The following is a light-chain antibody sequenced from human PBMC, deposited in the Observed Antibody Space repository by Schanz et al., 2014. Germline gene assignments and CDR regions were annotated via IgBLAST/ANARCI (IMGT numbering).Light chain of an antibody. J-gene: IGLJ3*02. CDR2: DVS. Sequence: QSVLTQPASVSGSPGQWITISCTGTSSDVGGYNYVSWFQQHAGKAPKVMIYDVSNRPSGVSHRFSGSKSGNTASLTISGLQPEDEADYYCQSYDSSLSEWVFGGGTKLTVL. CDR1: SSDVGGYNY. V-gene: IGLV2-14*01. CDR3: QSYDSSLSEWV.